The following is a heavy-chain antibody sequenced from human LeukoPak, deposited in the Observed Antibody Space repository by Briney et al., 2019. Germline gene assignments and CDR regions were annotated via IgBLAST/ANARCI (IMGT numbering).Heavy chain of an antibody. J-gene: IGHJ4*02. D-gene: IGHD3-10*01. CDR3: ARYPFLSNYYGSGSYRAWDY. V-gene: IGHV4-39*07. CDR1: GGSISSSSYY. Sequence: SETLSLTCTVSGGSISSSSYYWGWIRQPPGKGLEWIGSIYYSGSTYYNPSLKSRVTISVDTSKNQFSLKLSSVTAADTAVYYCARYPFLSNYYGSGSYRAWDYWGQGTLVTVSS. CDR2: IYYSGST.